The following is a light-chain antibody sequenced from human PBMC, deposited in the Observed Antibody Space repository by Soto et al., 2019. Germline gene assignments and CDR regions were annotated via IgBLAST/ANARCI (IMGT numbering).Light chain of an antibody. CDR3: SSYTSSSTSIV. Sequence: QSVLTQPPSASGSPGQSVTIPCTGTSSDVGDYNYVSWYQQHPGKAPKLIIYEVNKRPSGVPDRFSGSKSGNTASLTVSGLQAEDEADYYCSSYTSSSTSIVFGTGTKVTVL. V-gene: IGLV2-8*01. CDR1: SSDVGDYNY. CDR2: EVN. J-gene: IGLJ1*01.